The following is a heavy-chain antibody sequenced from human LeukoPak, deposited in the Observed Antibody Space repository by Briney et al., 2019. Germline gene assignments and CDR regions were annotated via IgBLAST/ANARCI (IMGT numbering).Heavy chain of an antibody. CDR1: GFTFSSYP. CDR3: AKYYYTSGSSGGRVFDY. Sequence: GVSLRLSCAASGFTFSSYPMTWVRQAPGKGLEWVSTIGSSAGDTHYADSMKGRFTISRDNSKNSLYLQMNSLRAEDTAVYYCAKYYYTSGSSGGRVFDYWGQGTLVTVSS. D-gene: IGHD3-10*01. J-gene: IGHJ4*02. V-gene: IGHV3-23*01. CDR2: IGSSAGDT.